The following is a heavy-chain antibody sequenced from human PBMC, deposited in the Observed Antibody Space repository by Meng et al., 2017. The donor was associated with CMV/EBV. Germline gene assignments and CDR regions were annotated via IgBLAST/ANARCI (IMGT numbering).Heavy chain of an antibody. J-gene: IGHJ6*02. CDR3: ARVRDIVVVPAAKRQPYYYYGMDV. CDR1: GSPFTSYG. Sequence: ASVTPSCKASGSPFTSYGISWVRQAPGQGLEWIGWISAYNGNTNYAQKLQGRVTMTTDTSTSTAYMELRSLRSDDTAVYYCARVRDIVVVPAAKRQPYYYYGMDVWGQGTTVTVSS. D-gene: IGHD2-2*01. CDR2: ISAYNGNT. V-gene: IGHV1-18*01.